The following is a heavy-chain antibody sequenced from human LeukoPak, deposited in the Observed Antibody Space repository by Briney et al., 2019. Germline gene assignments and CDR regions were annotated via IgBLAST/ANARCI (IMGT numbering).Heavy chain of an antibody. J-gene: IGHJ4*02. D-gene: IGHD6-13*01. V-gene: IGHV3-30*18. CDR1: GFTFSGFG. Sequence: GGSLRLSCAASGFTFSGFGMHWVRQAPGKGLEWVAVISYDESRKYYADSVKGRFTISRDNSKNTVFLQMNSLRAEDTAVYYCAKDRSIAAGGTVSEIDNWGQGTLITVSS. CDR2: ISYDESRK. CDR3: AKDRSIAAGGTVSEIDN.